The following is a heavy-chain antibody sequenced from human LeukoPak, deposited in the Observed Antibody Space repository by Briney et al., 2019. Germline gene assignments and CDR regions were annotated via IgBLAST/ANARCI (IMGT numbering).Heavy chain of an antibody. Sequence: LSLTCAVYGGSFSGYYWSWIRQAPGKGLEWVSYIGSSGSTIYYADSVKGRFTISRDNAKNSLYLQMNSLRAGDTAVYYCASPSGYESGLGYWGQGTLVTVSS. CDR1: GGSFSGYY. CDR3: ASPSGYESGLGY. D-gene: IGHD5-12*01. J-gene: IGHJ4*02. V-gene: IGHV3-11*01. CDR2: IGSSGSTI.